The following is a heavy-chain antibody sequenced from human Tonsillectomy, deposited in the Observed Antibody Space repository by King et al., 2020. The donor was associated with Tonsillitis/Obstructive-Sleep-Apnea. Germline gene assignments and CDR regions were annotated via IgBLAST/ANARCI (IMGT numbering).Heavy chain of an antibody. CDR3: ARGRVDY. J-gene: IGHJ4*02. CDR1: GFTVSNNY. Sequence: VQLVESGGGLIQPGGSLRLSCAASGFTVSNNYMSWVRQAPGKGLEWGSIIYSGATTYYADSGKGRFTISRDNSKNTLYLQMNSLRAEDTAVYYCARGRVDYWGQGTLVTVSS. V-gene: IGHV3-53*01. D-gene: IGHD6-6*01. CDR2: IYSGATT.